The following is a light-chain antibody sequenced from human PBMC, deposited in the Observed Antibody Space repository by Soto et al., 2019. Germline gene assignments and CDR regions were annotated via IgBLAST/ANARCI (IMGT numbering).Light chain of an antibody. CDR3: QQRSNWPSIT. Sequence: IVLTQSPCTLSLYPGERATLSCRASQSVSSNLAWYQHKPGQAPRLLIYDASTRATGIPARFSGSGSGTDFTLTISSLEPEDFAVYYCQQRSNWPSITFAQGRRLEIK. V-gene: IGKV3-11*01. CDR2: DAS. CDR1: QSVSSN. J-gene: IGKJ5*01.